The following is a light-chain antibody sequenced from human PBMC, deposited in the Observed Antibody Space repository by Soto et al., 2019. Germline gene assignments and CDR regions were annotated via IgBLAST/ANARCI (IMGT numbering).Light chain of an antibody. J-gene: IGLJ2*01. CDR3: SSYTSSSTPVV. V-gene: IGLV2-14*01. CDR2: DVS. CDR1: SSDVGGYNY. Sequence: QSALTQPASVSGSPGQSITISCTATSSDVGGYNYVSWYQRHPGKAPKLMIYDVSNRPSGVSNRFSGSKSGNTASLTISGLQAEDEADYYCSSYTSSSTPVVFGGGTKLTVL.